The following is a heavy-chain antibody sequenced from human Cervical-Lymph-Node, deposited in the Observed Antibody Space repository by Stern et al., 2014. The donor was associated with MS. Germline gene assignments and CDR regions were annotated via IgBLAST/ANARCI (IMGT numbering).Heavy chain of an antibody. D-gene: IGHD1-1*01. CDR2: ISPVFASA. CDR1: GDTFTDYA. V-gene: IGHV1-69*06. Sequence: QVQLVQSGAEVKQPGSSVKVSCKASGDTFTDYAISWVRQAPGQGPEWMGGISPVFASAEYAQKFQGRLTITADKSTSTAYMDLSRLTSEDAAVYYCAREVGSLAMDVWGQGTTVIVSS. CDR3: AREVGSLAMDV. J-gene: IGHJ6*01.